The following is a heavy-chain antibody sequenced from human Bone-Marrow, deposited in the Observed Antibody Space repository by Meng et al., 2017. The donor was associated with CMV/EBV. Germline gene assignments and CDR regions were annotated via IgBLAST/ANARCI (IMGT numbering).Heavy chain of an antibody. V-gene: IGHV3-21*01. D-gene: IGHD3-3*01. CDR3: ASGPIFGDFFDY. CDR2: ISSSSSYI. J-gene: IGHJ4*02. Sequence: GESLKISCADSGFTFSSYSMNWVRQAPGKGLEWVSSISSSSSYIYYADSVKGRFTISRDNAKNSLYLQMNSLRAEDTAVYYCASGPIFGDFFDYWGQGTLVTVSS. CDR1: GFTFSSYS.